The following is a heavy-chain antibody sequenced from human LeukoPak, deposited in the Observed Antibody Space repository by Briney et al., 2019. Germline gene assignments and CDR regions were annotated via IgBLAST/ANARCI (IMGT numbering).Heavy chain of an antibody. CDR3: AKDSRARRGSVWYNWFDP. D-gene: IGHD6-19*01. J-gene: IGHJ5*02. Sequence: GGSLRLSCAASGFTFSSYAMSWVRQAPGKGLEWVSAISGSGGSTYYADSVKGRFTISRDNSKNTLYLQMNSLRAEDTAVYYCAKDSRARRGSVWYNWFDPWGQGTLVTVSS. CDR2: ISGSGGST. CDR1: GFTFSSYA. V-gene: IGHV3-23*01.